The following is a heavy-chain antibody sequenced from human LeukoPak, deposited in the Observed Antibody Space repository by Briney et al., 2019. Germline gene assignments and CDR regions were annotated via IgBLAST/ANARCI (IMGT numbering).Heavy chain of an antibody. V-gene: IGHV4-34*01. CDR1: GGSFSGYY. Sequence: SETLSLTCAVYGGSFSGYYWSWIRQPPGKGLEWIGEINHSGSTNYNPSLKSRVTISVDTSKNQFSLKLSSVTAADTAVYYCAGPVRGARGTNWFYPWGQETLVTVSS. D-gene: IGHD3-16*01. CDR3: AGPVRGARGTNWFYP. J-gene: IGHJ5*02. CDR2: INHSGST.